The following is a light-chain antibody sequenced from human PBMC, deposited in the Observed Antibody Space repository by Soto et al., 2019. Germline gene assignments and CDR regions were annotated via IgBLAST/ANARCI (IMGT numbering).Light chain of an antibody. V-gene: IGKV2-28*01. J-gene: IGKJ5*01. CDR1: QSLLYNNTYNY. CDR2: FGS. Sequence: VVTLTKITLPVTPVEPASISCRSGQSLLYNNTYNYLDWYVQKPGQSPQLLIYFGSNRAPGVPDRFSGSGSGTDFTLKINRVEAEDVGTYYCIQALQSLPFGQGTRLEI. CDR3: IQALQSLP.